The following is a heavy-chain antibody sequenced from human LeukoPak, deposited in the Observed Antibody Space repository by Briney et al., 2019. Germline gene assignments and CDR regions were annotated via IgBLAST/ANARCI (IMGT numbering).Heavy chain of an antibody. Sequence: GGSLRLSCAASGFTFNSYSMNWVRQAPGKGLEWVSSISGSRSYIYYADSVKGRFTISRDNAKNSLYLQMNSLRAEDDTAVYYCARATYQFGETFDYWGQGTLVTVSS. V-gene: IGHV3-21*01. J-gene: IGHJ4*02. CDR2: ISGSRSYI. CDR1: GFTFNSYS. D-gene: IGHD3-10*01. CDR3: ARATYQFGETFDY.